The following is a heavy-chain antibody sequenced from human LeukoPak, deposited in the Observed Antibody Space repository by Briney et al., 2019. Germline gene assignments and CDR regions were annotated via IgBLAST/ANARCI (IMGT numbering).Heavy chain of an antibody. J-gene: IGHJ5*02. CDR2: RSYDGSNK. D-gene: IGHD6-13*01. Sequence: GRSLRLSCAASGFTFSSYGMHWVRQAPGKGLEWVAVRSYDGSNKYYADSVKGRFTISRDNSKNTLYLQMNSLRAEDTAVYYCAKAYSSSWSNNWFDPWGQGTLVTVSS. CDR3: AKAYSSSWSNNWFDP. CDR1: GFTFSSYG. V-gene: IGHV3-30*18.